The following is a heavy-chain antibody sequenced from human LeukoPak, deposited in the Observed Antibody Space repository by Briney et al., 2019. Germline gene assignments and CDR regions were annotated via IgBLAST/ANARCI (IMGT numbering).Heavy chain of an antibody. V-gene: IGHV1-46*01. D-gene: IGHD6-13*01. CDR2: ISPSGGST. Sequence: ASVKVSCKASGYTFTSYYMHWVRQAPGQGLEWMGIISPSGGSTSYAQKFQGRVTITADESTSTAYMELSSLRSEDTAVYYCARSTGYSSSWYSWFDPWGQGTLVTVSS. CDR1: GYTFTSYY. J-gene: IGHJ5*02. CDR3: ARSTGYSSSWYSWFDP.